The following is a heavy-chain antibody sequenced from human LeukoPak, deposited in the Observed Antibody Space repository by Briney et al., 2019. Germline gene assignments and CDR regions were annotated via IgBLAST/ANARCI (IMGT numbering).Heavy chain of an antibody. CDR3: AKDPPYSSGSLDAFDI. D-gene: IGHD6-19*01. V-gene: IGHV3-23*01. CDR1: GFTFSSYA. Sequence: QPGGSLRLSCAASGFTFSSYAMSWVRQAPGKGLEWVSAISGSGGSTYYADSVKGRFTISRDNSKNTLYLQMNSLRAEDTAVYYCAKDPPYSSGSLDAFDIWGQGTMVTVSS. CDR2: ISGSGGST. J-gene: IGHJ3*02.